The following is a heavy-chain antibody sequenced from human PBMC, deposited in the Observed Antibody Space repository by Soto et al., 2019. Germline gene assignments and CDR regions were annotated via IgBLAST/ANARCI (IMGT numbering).Heavy chain of an antibody. CDR3: ASRGERDYSDPSGYG. V-gene: IGHV1-69*12. D-gene: IGHD3-22*01. CDR2: IIPIFGTT. CDR1: GGTFSNYA. J-gene: IGHJ1*01. Sequence: QVQLVQSGAEVKKPGSSVKVSCKASGGTFSNYAISWVRQAPGQGLEWMGDIIPIFGTTKNAQKFQGRVTMTADESTGTAYMDLSSLRSEDTAVYYCASRGERDYSDPSGYGWGQGTLVIVSS.